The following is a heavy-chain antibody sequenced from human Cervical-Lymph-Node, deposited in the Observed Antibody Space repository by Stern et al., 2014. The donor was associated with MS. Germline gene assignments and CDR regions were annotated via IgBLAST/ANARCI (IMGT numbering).Heavy chain of an antibody. CDR3: ARIAAADSTGGY. J-gene: IGHJ4*02. CDR2: IIPMFPIA. CDR1: GGPFSSYA. V-gene: IGHV1-69*17. Sequence: MQLVESGAEVKKPGSSVKVSCKASGGPFSSYAISWVRQAPGQGLEWMGGIIPMFPIAHYAQKFQGRVTITADKSTSTAYMELSSLRSEDTAVYYCARIAAADSTGGYWGQGTLVTVSS. D-gene: IGHD6-13*01.